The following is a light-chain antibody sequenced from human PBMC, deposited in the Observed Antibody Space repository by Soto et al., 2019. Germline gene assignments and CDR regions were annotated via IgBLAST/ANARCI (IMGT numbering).Light chain of an antibody. Sequence: EIVMTQSPATLSVSPGERATLSCRASQSVSSNLAWYQQKPGQAPRLLIFGASTRAAGIPARFSGSGYGTDFTLTITGLEPEDFAVYSCQQRSDWPITFGQGTRLEIK. CDR3: QQRSDWPIT. J-gene: IGKJ5*01. CDR1: QSVSSN. V-gene: IGKV3-11*01. CDR2: GAS.